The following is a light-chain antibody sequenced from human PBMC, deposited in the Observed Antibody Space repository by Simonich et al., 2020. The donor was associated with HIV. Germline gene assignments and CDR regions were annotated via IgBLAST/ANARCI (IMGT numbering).Light chain of an antibody. CDR2: WAS. CDR3: QQYYITPPT. J-gene: IGKJ1*01. Sequence: DIVMTQSPDSLAVSLGERATINCKSSQSILYNSNNKNYLAWYQQKPGQPPKLLIYWASTRESGVPDRFSCSGSGTDFTLTISSLQAEDVAVYYCQQYYITPPTFGQGTQVEIK. CDR1: QSILYNSNNKNY. V-gene: IGKV4-1*01.